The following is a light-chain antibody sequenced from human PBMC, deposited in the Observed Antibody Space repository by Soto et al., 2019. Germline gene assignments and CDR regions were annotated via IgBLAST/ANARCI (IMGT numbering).Light chain of an antibody. Sequence: QSALTQPASVSGSPGQSITISCSGTSGDVGTYDYVSWFQQHPGKVPKLMIFEVSNRPSGVSNRFSGSKSGTTASLSISGLQAEDEAVYYCSSYTSSSTLVFGGGTKVTVL. V-gene: IGLV2-14*01. CDR3: SSYTSSSTLV. CDR1: SGDVGTYDY. J-gene: IGLJ2*01. CDR2: EVS.